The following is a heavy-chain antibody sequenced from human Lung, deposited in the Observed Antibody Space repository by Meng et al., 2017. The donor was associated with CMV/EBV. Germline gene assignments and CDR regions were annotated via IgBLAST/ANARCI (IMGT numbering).Heavy chain of an antibody. D-gene: IGHD3-10*01. CDR1: GFTFSSHW. J-gene: IGHJ4*02. CDR2: IKADGSEK. Sequence: LTCAASGFTFSSHWMCWVRQAPGKGLEWVANIKADGSEKYYVDSVKGRFTVSRDNAKNSLYLQMNSLRAEDTAVYYCACNSGDCWGQGNLVTVSS. CDR3: ACNSGDC. V-gene: IGHV3-7*01.